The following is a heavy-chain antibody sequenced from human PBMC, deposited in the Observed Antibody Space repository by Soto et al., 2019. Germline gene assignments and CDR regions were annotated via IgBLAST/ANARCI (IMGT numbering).Heavy chain of an antibody. Sequence: PGGSLRLSCTASGFTFGDYAMSWFLQSPGKGLEWVGFIRSKAYGGTTEYAASVKGRFTISRDDSKSIAYLQMNSLKTEDTAVYYCTRVARFATHDYYYYGMDVWGQGTTVTVSS. J-gene: IGHJ6*02. V-gene: IGHV3-49*03. CDR1: GFTFGDYA. CDR2: IRSKAYGGTT. D-gene: IGHD3-3*01. CDR3: TRVARFATHDYYYYGMDV.